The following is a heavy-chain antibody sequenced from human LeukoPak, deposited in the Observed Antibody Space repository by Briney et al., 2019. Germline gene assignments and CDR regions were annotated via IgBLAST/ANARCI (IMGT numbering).Heavy chain of an antibody. D-gene: IGHD5-18*01. CDR3: ARDPGYGAVDY. J-gene: IGHJ4*02. CDR2: MNGDGSNI. Sequence: PGGSLRLSCEGSAFIFSGHWMNWVRQTPGKRLEWVANMNGDGSNIYYVDSVRGRFTISRDNAKNSLYLQMSSLRAEDTAVYYCARDPGYGAVDYWGQGTLITVSS. CDR1: AFIFSGHW. V-gene: IGHV3-7*03.